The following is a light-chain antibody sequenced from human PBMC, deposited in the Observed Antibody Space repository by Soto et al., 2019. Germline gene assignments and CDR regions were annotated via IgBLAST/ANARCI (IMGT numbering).Light chain of an antibody. CDR1: QSVSSSY. CDR3: QQYGSSLTPWT. CDR2: GAS. V-gene: IGKV3-20*01. Sequence: EIVLTQSPGTLSLSPGERATLSCRVSQSVSSSYLAWYQQKPGQAPRLLIYGASSRATGIPDRFSGSGSGTDFTLTISRLEPEDFAVYYCQQYGSSLTPWTFGQGTKVEIK. J-gene: IGKJ1*01.